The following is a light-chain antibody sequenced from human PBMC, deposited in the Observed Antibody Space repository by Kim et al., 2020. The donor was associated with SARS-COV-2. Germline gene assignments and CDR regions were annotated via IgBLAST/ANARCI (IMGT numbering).Light chain of an antibody. CDR3: QQSDSTPST. Sequence: DIQMTQSPSSLSASVGDRVTITCRASQSISSYLNWYQQKPGKAPTLLIYAASSLQSGVPSRFSGSGSGTDFTLTISSLQPEDFATYYCQQSDSTPSTFGQGTKLEI. CDR1: QSISSY. J-gene: IGKJ2*01. V-gene: IGKV1-39*01. CDR2: AAS.